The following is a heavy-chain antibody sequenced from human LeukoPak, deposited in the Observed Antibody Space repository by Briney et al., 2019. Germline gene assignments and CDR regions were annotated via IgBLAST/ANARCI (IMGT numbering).Heavy chain of an antibody. V-gene: IGHV3-7*01. CDR3: ARDQPHRFTMIEKDS. CDR1: GFSFTTYW. CDR2: INEDGRHK. Sequence: GGSLRLSCTASGFSFTTYWMAWVRQAPGKGLEWVANINEDGRHKNYLDSVKGRFTISRDNTKNSVYLQMNSLRAEDTTVYYCARDQPHRFTMIEKDSWGQGILVTVSS. D-gene: IGHD3-22*01. J-gene: IGHJ4*02.